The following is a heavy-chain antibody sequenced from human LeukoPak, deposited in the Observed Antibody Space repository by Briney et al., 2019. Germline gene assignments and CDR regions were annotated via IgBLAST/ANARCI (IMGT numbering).Heavy chain of an antibody. CDR1: GYTFTGYG. CDR2: ISGSGGST. Sequence: SCKASGYTFTGYGTSWVRQAPGKGLEWVSAISGSGGSTYYADSVKGRFTISRDNSKNTLYLQMNSLRAEDTAVYYCAKDRSLKRWLVRDELDYWGQGTLVTVSS. V-gene: IGHV3-23*01. CDR3: AKDRSLKRWLVRDELDY. J-gene: IGHJ4*02. D-gene: IGHD6-19*01.